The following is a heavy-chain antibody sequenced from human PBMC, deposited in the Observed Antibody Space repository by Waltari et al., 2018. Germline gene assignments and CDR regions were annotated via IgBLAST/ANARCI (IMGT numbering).Heavy chain of an antibody. CDR2: INHSGST. CDR3: ARGPHYDFWSGYPYWYFDL. V-gene: IGHV4-34*01. Sequence: QVQLQQGGAGLLKPSETLSLTCAVYGGSFSGYYWSWIRQPPGKGLEWIGEINHSGSTNYNPSLKSRVTISVDTSKNQFSLKLSSVTAADTAVYYCARGPHYDFWSGYPYWYFDLWGRGTLVTVSS. J-gene: IGHJ2*01. D-gene: IGHD3-3*01. CDR1: GGSFSGYY.